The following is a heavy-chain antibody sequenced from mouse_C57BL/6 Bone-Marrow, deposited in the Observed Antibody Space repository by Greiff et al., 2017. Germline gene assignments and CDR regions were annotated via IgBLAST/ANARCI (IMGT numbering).Heavy chain of an antibody. D-gene: IGHD1-1*01. CDR2: INSDGGST. Sequence: DVQLVESGGGLVQPGESLKLSCESNEYEFPSHDMSWVRKTPEKRLELVAAINSDGGSTYYPDTMERRFIISRDNTKKTLYLQMSSLRSEDTALYYCARQTTVVATGNYFDYWGQGTTLTVSS. CDR1: EYEFPSHD. J-gene: IGHJ2*01. V-gene: IGHV5-2*01. CDR3: ARQTTVVATGNYFDY.